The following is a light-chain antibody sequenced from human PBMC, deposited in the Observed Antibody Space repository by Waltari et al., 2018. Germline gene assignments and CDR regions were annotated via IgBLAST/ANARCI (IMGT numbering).Light chain of an antibody. Sequence: DIQMTQSPSTLSASVGDRVTISCRASQSISTWLVWYQERPGKVPKLLIYQASTLKSGVPSRFSGSGSGTEFTLTISSLQPDDFATYYCQQHSTYPITFGQGTRLEIK. V-gene: IGKV1-5*03. CDR1: QSISTW. CDR3: QQHSTYPIT. CDR2: QAS. J-gene: IGKJ5*01.